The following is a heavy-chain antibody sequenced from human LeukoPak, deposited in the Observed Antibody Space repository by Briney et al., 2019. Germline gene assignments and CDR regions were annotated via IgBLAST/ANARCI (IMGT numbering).Heavy chain of an antibody. J-gene: IGHJ5*02. CDR1: GGSISSSSYY. Sequence: SETLSLTCTVSGGSISSSSYYWGWIRQPPGKGLEWIGSIYYSGSTYYNPSLKSRVTISVDTSKNQFSLKLSSVTAADTAVYYCARGQYSSSWYNWFDPWGQGTLVTVSS. V-gene: IGHV4-39*07. CDR2: IYYSGST. D-gene: IGHD6-13*01. CDR3: ARGQYSSSWYNWFDP.